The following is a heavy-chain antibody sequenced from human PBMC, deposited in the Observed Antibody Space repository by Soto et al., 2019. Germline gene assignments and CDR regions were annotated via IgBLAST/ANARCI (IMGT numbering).Heavy chain of an antibody. CDR1: GFTFSKYA. CDR3: AKDSHWAIISPTHDY. CDR2: ISGSGVST. Sequence: GGSLRLSCAASGFTFSKYAMNWVRQAPGKGLEWVSVISGSGVSTNYVDSVKGRFTISRDNSKGTLYLQMNILRAEDTAIYYCAKDSHWAIISPTHDYWGHGTLVTVSS. V-gene: IGHV3-23*01. J-gene: IGHJ4*01. D-gene: IGHD2-2*01.